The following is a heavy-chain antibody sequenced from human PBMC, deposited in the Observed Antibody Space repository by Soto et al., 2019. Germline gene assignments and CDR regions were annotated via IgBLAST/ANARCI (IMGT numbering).Heavy chain of an antibody. J-gene: IGHJ2*01. Sequence: EVQLVESGGGLVQPGGSLRLSCAASGFSFSDHYMDWVRQAPGKGLEWVGLIRNRPNSYTTEYAASVKGRFTISRDDSENSLYLQMNSLKTEDTAVYYCTINKPSSWYFDLWGRGTLATVSS. D-gene: IGHD2-2*01. CDR1: GFSFSDHY. CDR3: TINKPSSWYFDL. V-gene: IGHV3-72*01. CDR2: IRNRPNSYTT.